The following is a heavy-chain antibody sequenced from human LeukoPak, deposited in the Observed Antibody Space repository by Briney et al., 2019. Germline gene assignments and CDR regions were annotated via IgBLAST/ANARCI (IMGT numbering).Heavy chain of an antibody. Sequence: GASVKVSCKASGYTFTGYYMHWVRQAPGQELEWMGWINPHSGDTNSAQKFQDRVTLTRDTSISTAYMELVRLRYDDTAMYYCARDAGGWFDPWGQGTLVTVSS. CDR3: ARDAGGWFDP. D-gene: IGHD3-16*01. J-gene: IGHJ5*02. CDR2: INPHSGDT. V-gene: IGHV1-2*02. CDR1: GYTFTGYY.